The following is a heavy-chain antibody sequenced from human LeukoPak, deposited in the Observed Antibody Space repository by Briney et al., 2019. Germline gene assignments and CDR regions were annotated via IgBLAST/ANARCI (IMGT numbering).Heavy chain of an antibody. V-gene: IGHV4-30-2*01. CDR1: GGSISSGGYS. Sequence: SQTLSLTCAVSGGSISSGGYSWSWIRQPPGKGLEWIGYIYHSGSTYYNPSLKSRVTMSVDASKNQLSLKLSSVTAADTAVYYCAREDVVVLGTYTYYYGMDVWGQGTTVTVSS. CDR3: AREDVVVLGTYTYYYGMDV. D-gene: IGHD2-2*01. CDR2: IYHSGST. J-gene: IGHJ6*02.